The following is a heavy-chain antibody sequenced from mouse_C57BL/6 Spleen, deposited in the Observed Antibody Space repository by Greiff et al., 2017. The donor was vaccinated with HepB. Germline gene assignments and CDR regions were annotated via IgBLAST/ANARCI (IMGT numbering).Heavy chain of an antibody. Sequence: VMLVESGPGLVAPSQRLSITCTVSGFSLTSYGVDWVRQSPGKGLEWLGVIWGVGSTNYNSALKSRLSISKDNSKSQVFLKMNSLQTDDTAMYYCASGFYYGNAFAYWGQGTLVTVSA. CDR2: IWGVGST. CDR1: GFSLTSYG. J-gene: IGHJ3*01. D-gene: IGHD2-1*01. V-gene: IGHV2-6*01. CDR3: ASGFYYGNAFAY.